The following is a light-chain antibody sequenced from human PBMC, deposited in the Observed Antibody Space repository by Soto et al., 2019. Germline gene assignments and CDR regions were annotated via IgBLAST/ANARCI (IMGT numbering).Light chain of an antibody. J-gene: IGLJ1*01. V-gene: IGLV2-14*01. Sequence: QSPLTQPASVSLSPGHSITISCTGTSRDIGNYNYVSLYQHHPGKAPKLMIYEVTSRPSGVSDRFSRSKSGMTASLTISGLQPEDEADYFCASYTSANPLVVFGTGTKVTVL. CDR1: SRDIGNYNY. CDR3: ASYTSANPLVV. CDR2: EVT.